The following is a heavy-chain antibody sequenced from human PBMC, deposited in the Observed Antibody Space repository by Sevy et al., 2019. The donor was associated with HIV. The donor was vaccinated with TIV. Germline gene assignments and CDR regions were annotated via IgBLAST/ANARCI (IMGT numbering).Heavy chain of an antibody. CDR3: TKDFYTGSWSGYFQY. J-gene: IGHJ1*01. CDR2: LSSSADTT. D-gene: IGHD6-13*01. CDR1: GFTFSNYA. Sequence: GGSLRLSCAASGFTFSNYAMTWVRQAPGKGLEWVSGLSSSADTTYYADSVKGRFTISRDNSKNTVYLQMNSLGVEDTAVCYCTKDFYTGSWSGYFQYWGHGTLVTVSS. V-gene: IGHV3-23*01.